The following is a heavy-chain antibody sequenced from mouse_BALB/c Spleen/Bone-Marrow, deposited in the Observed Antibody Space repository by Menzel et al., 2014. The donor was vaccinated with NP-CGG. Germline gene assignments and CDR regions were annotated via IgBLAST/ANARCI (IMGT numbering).Heavy chain of an antibody. CDR1: GYTFTGYW. V-gene: IGHV1S22*01. J-gene: IGHJ3*01. Sequence: GSELVRPGASVKPSCKASGYTFTGYWMHWVKQRHGQGLEWIGNIYPGSGSTNYDEKFKSKGTLTVDTSSSTAYMHLSSLTSEDSAVYYCTVRRFAYWGQGTLVTVSA. CDR3: TVRRFAY. D-gene: IGHD2-14*01. CDR2: IYPGSGST.